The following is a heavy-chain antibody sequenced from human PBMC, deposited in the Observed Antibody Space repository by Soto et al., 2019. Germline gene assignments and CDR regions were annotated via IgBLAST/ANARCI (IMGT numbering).Heavy chain of an antibody. Sequence: SETLSLTCTVSGASITGSSYWSWIRQPAGKGLEWIGRFSLSGTTNYNPSLRSRVTMSADVSKNQFSLRLTSVTAADTALYYCARGMTPPGAPAWYYFDSWRQGTLVTVSS. CDR3: ARGMTPPGAPAWYYFDS. V-gene: IGHV4-4*07. J-gene: IGHJ4*02. D-gene: IGHD2-8*02. CDR2: FSLSGTT. CDR1: GASITGSSY.